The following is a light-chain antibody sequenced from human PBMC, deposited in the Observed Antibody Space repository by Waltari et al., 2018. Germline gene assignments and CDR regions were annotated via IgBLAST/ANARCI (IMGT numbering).Light chain of an antibody. Sequence: QSVLTQPPSVSGAPGQRVTISCTGSGSNIGAGYDVHWYQQLPRAAPKLLIYGSTSRPLGVPDRFFGSTSGTSAFLAITGLQAEDEADYYCQSYDTTRSVVFGGGTKLTVL. CDR2: GST. CDR3: QSYDTTRSVV. CDR1: GSNIGAGYD. J-gene: IGLJ3*02. V-gene: IGLV1-40*01.